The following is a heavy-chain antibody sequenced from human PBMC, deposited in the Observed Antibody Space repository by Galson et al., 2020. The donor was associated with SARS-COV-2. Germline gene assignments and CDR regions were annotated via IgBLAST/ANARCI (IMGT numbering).Heavy chain of an antibody. V-gene: IGHV1-24*01. D-gene: IGHD6-13*01. Sequence: ASVKVSCKVSGYTLTELSMHWVRQAPGKGLEWMGGFDPEDGETIYAQKFQGRVTMTEDTSTDTAYMELSSLRSEDTAVYYCATAPVLAAAGLPEDYYYYYCGMDVWGQGTTVTVSS. CDR3: ATAPVLAAAGLPEDYYYYYCGMDV. J-gene: IGHJ6*02. CDR1: GYTLTELS. CDR2: FDPEDGET.